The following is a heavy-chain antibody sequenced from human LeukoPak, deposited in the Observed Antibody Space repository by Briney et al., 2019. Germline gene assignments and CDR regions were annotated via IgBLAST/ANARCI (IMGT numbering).Heavy chain of an antibody. CDR1: GFTFSSYS. J-gene: IGHJ4*02. D-gene: IGHD1-1*01. CDR2: ISSSSSTI. Sequence: QTGGSLRLSCAASGFTFSSYSMNWVRQAPGKGLEWVSYISSSSSTIYYADSVKGRFTISRDNTKNSLYLQMNSLRAEDTAVYYCARAISPLLETFDYWGQGTLVTVSS. V-gene: IGHV3-48*04. CDR3: ARAISPLLETFDY.